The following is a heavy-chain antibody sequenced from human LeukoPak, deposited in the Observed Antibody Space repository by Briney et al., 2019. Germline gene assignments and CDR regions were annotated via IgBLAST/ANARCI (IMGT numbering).Heavy chain of an antibody. V-gene: IGHV3-53*01. CDR1: GFIAGYNY. J-gene: IGHJ4*02. CDR3: ASYYCSSGSCYFDH. CDR2: IYRGDT. Sequence: GGSLRLSCEVSGFIAGYNYMSWVRQAPGKGLEWVSVIYRGDTYYADSVKGRFTISRDDSKNTVFLQMNNLRVEDTAEYFCASYYCSSGSCYFDHWGQGTLVTVSA. D-gene: IGHD2-15*01.